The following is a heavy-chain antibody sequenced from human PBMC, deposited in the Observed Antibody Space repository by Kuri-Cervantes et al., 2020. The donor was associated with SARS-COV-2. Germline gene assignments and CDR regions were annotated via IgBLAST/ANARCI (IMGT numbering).Heavy chain of an antibody. Sequence: ASVKVSCKASGYTFSGNDIHWVRQASGQGLEWMGWMNPNSGNTGYAQKFQGRVTMTRNTSISTAYMELSSLRSEDTAVYYCATDFLRFLEWFPWGQGTMVTVSS. V-gene: IGHV1-8*01. CDR3: ATDFLRFLEWFP. CDR1: GYTFSGND. J-gene: IGHJ3*01. D-gene: IGHD3-3*01. CDR2: MNPNSGNT.